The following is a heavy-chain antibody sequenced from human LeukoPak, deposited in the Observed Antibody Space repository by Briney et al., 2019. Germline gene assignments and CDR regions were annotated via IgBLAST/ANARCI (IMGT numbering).Heavy chain of an antibody. CDR3: ARLPRGGSYPRAPFDI. CDR1: GGSFSGYY. Sequence: SETLSLTCAVYGGSFSGYYWSWIRQPPGKGLEWIGEINHSGSTNYNPSLKSRVTISVDTSKNQFSLKLSSVTAADTAVYYCARLPRGGSYPRAPFDIWGQGTMVTVSS. J-gene: IGHJ3*02. CDR2: INHSGST. D-gene: IGHD1-26*01. V-gene: IGHV4-34*01.